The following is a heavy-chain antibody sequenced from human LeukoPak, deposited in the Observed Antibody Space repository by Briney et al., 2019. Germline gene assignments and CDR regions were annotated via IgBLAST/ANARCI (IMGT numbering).Heavy chain of an antibody. CDR1: DFSVNTDFMG. J-gene: IGHJ2*01. V-gene: IGHV2-26*01. Sequence: KRSGPVLVKPTETLSLTCTVSDFSVNTDFMGVSWVRQPPGKALEWLSHIFSNDEKSYSPSLRSRLTISKDTSKSQVVLIMTDTDPADTATYYTYDVWGRGTMVTVSS. CDR2: IFSNDEK. CDR3: YDV.